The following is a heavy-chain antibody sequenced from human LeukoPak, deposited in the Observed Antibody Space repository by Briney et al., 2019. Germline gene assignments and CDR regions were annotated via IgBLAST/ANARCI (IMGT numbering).Heavy chain of an antibody. CDR2: IYYSGST. CDR3: ASTDTYYYDSSGYFSY. J-gene: IGHJ4*02. CDR1: GGSISSSSYY. V-gene: IGHV4-39*07. Sequence: SETLSLTCTVSGGSISSSSYYWGWIRQPPGKGLEWIGSIYYSGSTYYSPSLKSRVTISVDTSKNQFSLKLSSVTAADTAVYYCASTDTYYYDSSGYFSYWGQGTLVTVSS. D-gene: IGHD3-22*01.